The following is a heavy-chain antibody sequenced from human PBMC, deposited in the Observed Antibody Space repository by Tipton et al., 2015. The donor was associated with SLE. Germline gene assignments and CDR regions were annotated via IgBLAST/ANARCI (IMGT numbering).Heavy chain of an antibody. CDR2: IYTSGST. CDR1: GGSIGSGSYY. V-gene: IGHV4-61*09. J-gene: IGHJ5*02. CDR3: ARVEDDYGDPGWFDP. Sequence: TLSLTCTVSGGSIGSGSYYWSWIRQPAGRGLEWIGHIYTSGSTNYNPSLKSRVTISVDTSKNQFSLRLSSVTAADTAVYYCARVEDDYGDPGWFDPWGQGTLVTVSS. D-gene: IGHD4-17*01.